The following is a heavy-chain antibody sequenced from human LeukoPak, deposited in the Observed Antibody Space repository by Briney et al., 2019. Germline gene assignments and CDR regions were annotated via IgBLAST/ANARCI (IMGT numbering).Heavy chain of an antibody. CDR2: IRYDGSDK. D-gene: IGHD3-3*01. Sequence: GGSLRLSCVTSGFNFNQYGKHWVRQAPGKGLEWVSYIRYDGSDKHYADSVKGRFTISRDDSKNTLYLQMSSLRAEDTAVYYCARDWDYNFWSNYDHWGQGNLVTVSS. CDR1: GFNFNQYG. V-gene: IGHV3-30*02. J-gene: IGHJ4*02. CDR3: ARDWDYNFWSNYDH.